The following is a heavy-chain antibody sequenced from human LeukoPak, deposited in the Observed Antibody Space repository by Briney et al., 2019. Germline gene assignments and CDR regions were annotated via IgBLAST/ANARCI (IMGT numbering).Heavy chain of an antibody. Sequence: SETLSLTCTVAGGSISSGNYYWRWIRQPAGKGLEWIGRIYTSGNTNYNPSLKSRVTISVDTSKNQFSLKLSSVPAADTAVSYCARVYHRDFIFPFDYWGQGTLVTVSS. CDR2: IYTSGNT. V-gene: IGHV4-61*02. J-gene: IGHJ4*02. CDR3: ARVYHRDFIFPFDY. D-gene: IGHD2-2*01. CDR1: GGSISSGNYY.